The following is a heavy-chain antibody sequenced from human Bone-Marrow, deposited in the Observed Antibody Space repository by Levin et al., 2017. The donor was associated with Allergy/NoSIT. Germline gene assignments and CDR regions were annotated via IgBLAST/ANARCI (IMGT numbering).Heavy chain of an antibody. V-gene: IGHV1-46*01. J-gene: IGHJ3*02. D-gene: IGHD2-15*01. Sequence: GESLKISCKASGYTFTSYYMHWVRQAPGQGLEWMGIINPSGGSPTYAQKFQGRVTMTRETSTSTVYMELSSLRSEDTAVYYCAREFVVVVVATAPPRDSDAFDIWGQGTMVTVSS. CDR1: GYTFTSYY. CDR3: AREFVVVVVATAPPRDSDAFDI. CDR2: INPSGGSP.